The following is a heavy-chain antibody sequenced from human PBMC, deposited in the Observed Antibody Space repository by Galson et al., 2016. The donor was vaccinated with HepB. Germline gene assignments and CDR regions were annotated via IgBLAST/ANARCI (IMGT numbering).Heavy chain of an antibody. D-gene: IGHD5-18*01. CDR1: GFTFSSYE. Sequence: SLRLSCAASGFTFSSYEMNWVRRAPGKGLEWVSYISSSGSTIYYADSVKGRFTISRDNAKNSLYLQMNSLRAEDTAVYYCAREYSYGYYYFYGVDVWGQGTTVTVSS. J-gene: IGHJ6*02. V-gene: IGHV3-48*03. CDR3: AREYSYGYYYFYGVDV. CDR2: ISSSGSTI.